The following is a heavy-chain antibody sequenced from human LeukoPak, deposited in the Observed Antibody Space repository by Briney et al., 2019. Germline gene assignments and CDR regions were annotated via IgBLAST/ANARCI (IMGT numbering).Heavy chain of an antibody. CDR3: ANYGYTNGFYYFDS. D-gene: IGHD2-8*01. Sequence: PGGSLRLSCAVSGFTFRNYGMHWVRQAPGKGLEWVAVIWYDGSQQYYADSVRGRFTISRDDSKKTLYLQMNSLRAEDTAMYYCANYGYTNGFYYFDSWGQGTLVTVSS. V-gene: IGHV3-33*06. CDR1: GFTFRNYG. CDR2: IWYDGSQQ. J-gene: IGHJ4*02.